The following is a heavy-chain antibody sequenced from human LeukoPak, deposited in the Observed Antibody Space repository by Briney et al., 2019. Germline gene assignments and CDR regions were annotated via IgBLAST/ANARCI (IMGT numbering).Heavy chain of an antibody. V-gene: IGHV1-18*01. CDR1: GYTFSTYG. CDR3: ARCYYGDYQEAYYYYYYMDV. CDR2: ISAYIGNA. J-gene: IGHJ6*03. D-gene: IGHD4-17*01. Sequence: ASVKVSCKASGYTFSTYGISWVRQAPGQGLEWMGWISAYIGNAKYAQKFQGRVSITTDTSTDTAYMELRSLRSDDTAVYYCARCYYGDYQEAYYYYYYMDVWGKGTTVTVSS.